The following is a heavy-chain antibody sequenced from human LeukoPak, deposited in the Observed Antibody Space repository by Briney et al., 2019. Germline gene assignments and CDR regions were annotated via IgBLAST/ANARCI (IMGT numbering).Heavy chain of an antibody. J-gene: IGHJ6*03. Sequence: SETLSLTCAVYGGSFSGYYWSWIRQPPGKGLEWIGEINHSGSTNYNPSLKSRVTISVDTSKNQFSLNLSSVTAADTAVYYCARAHYYYMDVWGKGTTVTVSS. CDR3: ARAHYYYMDV. V-gene: IGHV4-34*01. CDR2: INHSGST. CDR1: GGSFSGYY.